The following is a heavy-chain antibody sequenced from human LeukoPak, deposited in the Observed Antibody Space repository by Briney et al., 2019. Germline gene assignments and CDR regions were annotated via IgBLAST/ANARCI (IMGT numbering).Heavy chain of an antibody. J-gene: IGHJ4*02. Sequence: PGRSLRLSCAASGFTFNSYGMHWVRQAPGKGLEWVAVIWYDGSNKYYADSVKGRFTISRDNSENTLYLQMDSLGAEDTAVYYCARDPGVRWLVGFDYWGQGTLVTVSS. CDR3: ARDPGVRWLVGFDY. D-gene: IGHD6-19*01. CDR2: IWYDGSNK. V-gene: IGHV3-33*01. CDR1: GFTFNSYG.